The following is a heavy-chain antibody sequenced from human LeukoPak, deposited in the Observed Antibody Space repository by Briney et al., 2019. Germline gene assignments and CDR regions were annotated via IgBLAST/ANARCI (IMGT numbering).Heavy chain of an antibody. Sequence: GASLKISCKGSGYSFTSYWIGWVRQMRGKVLEWMGIIYPGDSDTRYSPSFQGQVTISADKSISTAYPQWSSLKASDTAMYYFARQNSNLYPPDYWGQGTLVTVSS. J-gene: IGHJ4*02. D-gene: IGHD2/OR15-2a*01. CDR2: IYPGDSDT. CDR1: GYSFTSYW. CDR3: ARQNSNLYPPDY. V-gene: IGHV5-51*01.